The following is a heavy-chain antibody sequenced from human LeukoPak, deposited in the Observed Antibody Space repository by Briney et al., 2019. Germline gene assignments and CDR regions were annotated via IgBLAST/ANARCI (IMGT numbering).Heavy chain of an antibody. Sequence: SETLSLTCTVSGGSISSYYWSWIRQPPGKGLEWRGDIYYSGSTNYNPSLKSRVTISVDTSKNQFSLKLSSVTAADTAVYYCASGGGSGLLIPNWFDLWGQGTLVTVSS. V-gene: IGHV4-59*08. D-gene: IGHD2-15*01. CDR2: IYYSGST. J-gene: IGHJ5*02. CDR3: ASGGGSGLLIPNWFDL. CDR1: GGSISSYY.